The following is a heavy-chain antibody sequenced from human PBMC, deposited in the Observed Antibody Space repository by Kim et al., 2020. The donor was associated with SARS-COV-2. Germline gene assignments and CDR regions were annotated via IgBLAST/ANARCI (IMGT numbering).Heavy chain of an antibody. CDR2: IIPIFGTA. V-gene: IGHV1-69*13. Sequence: SVKVSCKASGGTFSSYAISWVRQAPGQGLEWMGGIIPIFGTANYAQKFQGRVTITADESTSTAYMELSSLRSEDTAVYYCASRLPQWPYYFDYWGQGTLVTVSS. J-gene: IGHJ4*02. D-gene: IGHD4-17*01. CDR1: GGTFSSYA. CDR3: ASRLPQWPYYFDY.